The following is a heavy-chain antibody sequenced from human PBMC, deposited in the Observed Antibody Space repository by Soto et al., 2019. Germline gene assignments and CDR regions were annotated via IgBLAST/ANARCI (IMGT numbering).Heavy chain of an antibody. Sequence: IRQPPGKGLEWIGYVYYSGNTNYNPSLESRVTISVDTSRNRFSLSLTSATAADTAVYYCARKGAAASYAHYYMDVWGRGTAVTVSS. J-gene: IGHJ6*03. V-gene: IGHV4-59*01. CDR2: VYYSGNT. D-gene: IGHD6-13*01. CDR3: ARKGAAASYAHYYMDV.